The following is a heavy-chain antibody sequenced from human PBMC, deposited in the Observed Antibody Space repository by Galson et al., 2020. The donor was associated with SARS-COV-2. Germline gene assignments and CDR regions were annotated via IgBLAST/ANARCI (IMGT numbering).Heavy chain of an antibody. D-gene: IGHD3-10*01. J-gene: IGHJ5*02. V-gene: IGHV4-59*01. CDR1: GDSITNYY. Sequence: SETLSLTCSVSGDSITNYYWSWIRQPPGKGLEWIGYIYYRGITYYNPTLKSRISISIDTSKPQFSLKRTSVTAADTPVYYCARRYSYGSGTYFWFDPWGQGTLVAVSS. CDR3: ARRYSYGSGTYFWFDP. CDR2: IYYRGIT.